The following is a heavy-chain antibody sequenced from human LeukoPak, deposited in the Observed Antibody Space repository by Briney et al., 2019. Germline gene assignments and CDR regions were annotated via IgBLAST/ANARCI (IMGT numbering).Heavy chain of an antibody. Sequence: GGSLRLSCAASGFTFSSYSMNWVRQAPGKGLEWLSYISTSSTTIYYADSVKGRFTISRDNAKNSLYLQMNSLRAEDTAVYYCARHRGLGRYSSGWHFDYWGQGTLVTVSS. V-gene: IGHV3-48*01. CDR2: ISTSSTTI. D-gene: IGHD6-19*01. J-gene: IGHJ4*02. CDR1: GFTFSSYS. CDR3: ARHRGLGRYSSGWHFDY.